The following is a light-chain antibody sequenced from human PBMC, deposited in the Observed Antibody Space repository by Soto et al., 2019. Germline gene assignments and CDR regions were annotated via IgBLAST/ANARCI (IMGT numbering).Light chain of an antibody. J-gene: IGKJ1*01. CDR3: QQSNRWLWT. V-gene: IGKV3-15*01. CDR2: GAS. Sequence: EIVMTQSPATLSVSPGERATLSCRASQSVGSNLAWYQQKPGQAPRLLIYGASTRATGIPARFSGSGSATEFTLTISSLQSEDFAVYYCQQSNRWLWTFGQGTKVDIK. CDR1: QSVGSN.